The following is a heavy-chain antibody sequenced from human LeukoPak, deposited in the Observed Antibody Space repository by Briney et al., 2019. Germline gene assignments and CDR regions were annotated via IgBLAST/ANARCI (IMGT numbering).Heavy chain of an antibody. D-gene: IGHD6-6*01. CDR1: GGSISSYY. V-gene: IGHV4-59*12. Sequence: SETLSLTCTVSGGSISSYYWSWIRQPPGKGLEWIGYIYYSGSTNYNPSLKSRVTISVDTSKNQFSLKLSSVTAADTAVYYCARATGQLPPGNQDYWGQGTLVTVSS. CDR3: ARATGQLPPGNQDY. J-gene: IGHJ4*02. CDR2: IYYSGST.